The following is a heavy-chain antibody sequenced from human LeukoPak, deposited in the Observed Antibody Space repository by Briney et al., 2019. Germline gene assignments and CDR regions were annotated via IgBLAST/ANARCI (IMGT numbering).Heavy chain of an antibody. CDR3: EKDRSCINDLCHGDFDY. Sequence: PGGSLRLSSAASGFIFTSYAMSWVGQAPGKGREWVSTISGSSGRTYYADSVQARFTISTNNSKTTVYLHIHSLTAEDTAVYYCEKDRSCINDLCHGDFDYWGQGTLVTVSS. CDR1: GFIFTSYA. D-gene: IGHD2-8*01. J-gene: IGHJ4*02. V-gene: IGHV3-23*01. CDR2: ISGSSGRT.